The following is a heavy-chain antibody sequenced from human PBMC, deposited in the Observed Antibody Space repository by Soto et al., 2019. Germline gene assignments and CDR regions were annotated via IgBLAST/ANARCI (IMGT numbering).Heavy chain of an antibody. CDR3: GRSVVGATGEILYNAMDV. Sequence: ASVKVSCKASGYTFTSYGISWVRQAPGQGLEWMGWINPASGHTKYSKKFQDRVTITRDTSASTGYMELSSLRSEDTAVYYCGRSVVGATGEILYNAMDVWGQGTTVTVSS. CDR2: INPASGHT. CDR1: GYTFTSYG. V-gene: IGHV1-18*01. D-gene: IGHD1-26*01. J-gene: IGHJ6*02.